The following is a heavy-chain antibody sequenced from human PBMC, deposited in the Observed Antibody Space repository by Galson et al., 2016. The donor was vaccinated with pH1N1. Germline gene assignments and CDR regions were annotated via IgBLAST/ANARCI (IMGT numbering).Heavy chain of an antibody. CDR1: GFTFSSHG. Sequence: SLRLSCATSGFTFSSHGMHWVRQAPGKGLEWVAVTWYDGISKDYGDSGKGRFTISRDNSKNTLYLQMNSLRVEDTAVYYCARVSPLCGETMDVWGQGTTVIVSS. CDR3: ARVSPLCGETMDV. V-gene: IGHV3-33*01. D-gene: IGHD3-3*01. J-gene: IGHJ6*02. CDR2: TWYDGISK.